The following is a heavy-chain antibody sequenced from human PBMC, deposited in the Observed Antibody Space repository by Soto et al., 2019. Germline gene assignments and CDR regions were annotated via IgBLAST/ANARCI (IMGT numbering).Heavy chain of an antibody. Sequence: SETLSLTCTVSGGSISDYYWSWIRQPPGKGLEWIGYIYHSGSTYYNPSLKSRVTISVDTSKNQFSLKLSSVTAADTAVYYCASNSYRYTLYDYWGQGTLVTVSS. D-gene: IGHD5-18*01. CDR2: IYHSGST. V-gene: IGHV4-30-2*05. CDR1: GGSISDYY. J-gene: IGHJ4*02. CDR3: ASNSYRYTLYDY.